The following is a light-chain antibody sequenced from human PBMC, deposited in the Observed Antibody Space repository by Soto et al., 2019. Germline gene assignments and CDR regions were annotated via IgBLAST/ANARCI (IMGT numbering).Light chain of an antibody. CDR1: SSNIGSNT. CDR3: AACDDSLNGAV. Sequence: QSVLTQPPSASGTPGQRVTISCSGSSSNIGSNTVNWYQQLPGTAPKLLLNSNKLRPSGVPDRISGSKSGTSASLAISGLQSEDEADYYCAACDDSLNGAVFGGGTKVTVL. CDR2: SNK. J-gene: IGLJ2*01. V-gene: IGLV1-44*01.